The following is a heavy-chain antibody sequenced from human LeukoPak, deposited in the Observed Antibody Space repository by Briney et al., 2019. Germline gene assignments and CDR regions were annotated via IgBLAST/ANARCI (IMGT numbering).Heavy chain of an antibody. CDR3: ARGAIRGYGFFDY. V-gene: IGHV4-30-2*01. CDR1: GASISSGGYS. CDR2: IYHSGTT. Sequence: PSETLSLTCTVSGASISSGGYSWNWIRQPPGKGLEWIGYIYHSGTTYYSPSLRSRVTFSVDSSQNQFSLKVTSVTAADTAVYYCARGAIRGYGFFDYWGQGTLVTVSS. D-gene: IGHD5-18*01. J-gene: IGHJ4*02.